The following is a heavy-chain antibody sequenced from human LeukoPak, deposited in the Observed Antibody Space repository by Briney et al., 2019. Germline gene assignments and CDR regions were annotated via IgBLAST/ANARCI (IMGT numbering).Heavy chain of an antibody. CDR2: LKSKSDDGTT. CDR3: TTDDEGGLGD. D-gene: IGHD2-15*01. CDR1: GLSFSTAW. V-gene: IGHV3-15*01. Sequence: GGSLTLSCAASGLSFSTAWVGWVRQAPGRGLEWVGRLKSKSDDGTTVYTAPVKGRFTISRDDSKDTLYLQMNSLKTEDTAVYYCTTDDEGGLGDWGQGTLVTVSS. J-gene: IGHJ4*01.